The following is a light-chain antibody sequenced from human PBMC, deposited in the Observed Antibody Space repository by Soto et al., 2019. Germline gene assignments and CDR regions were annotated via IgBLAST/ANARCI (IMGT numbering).Light chain of an antibody. Sequence: QLVLTQPPSVSGAPGQRVTISCTGSSSDIGAGYDVHWYKQLPGTAPKLLIYGNNNRPSGVPDRFSGSKSGTSASLAISGLQAEDEADYYCQSYDSSLSGDVVFGGGTQLTV. V-gene: IGLV1-40*01. CDR3: QSYDSSLSGDVV. CDR2: GNN. J-gene: IGLJ2*01. CDR1: SSDIGAGYD.